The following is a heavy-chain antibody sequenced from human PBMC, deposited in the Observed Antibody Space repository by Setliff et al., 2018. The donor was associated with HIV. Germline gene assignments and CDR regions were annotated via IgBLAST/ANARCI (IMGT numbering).Heavy chain of an antibody. Sequence: LSLTCVVYGGSFGGYYWSWIRQPPGKGLEWIGEINHHKHANYNPSLKGRVTMSVDTSKNQFSLKLSSVTAADTAVYYCTRGPLPRADYWGQGTLVTVSS. J-gene: IGHJ4*02. CDR3: TRGPLPRADY. CDR2: INHHKHA. V-gene: IGHV4-34*01. CDR1: GGSFGGYY.